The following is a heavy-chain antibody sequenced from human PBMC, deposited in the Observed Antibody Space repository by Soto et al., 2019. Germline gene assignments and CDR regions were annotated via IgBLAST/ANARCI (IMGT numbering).Heavy chain of an antibody. CDR2: MYNGGRT. V-gene: IGHV4-30-2*03. Sequence: SETLSLSSAFSGGSISGGGYCWSWIRQPPGKGLEWIGSMYNGGRTYYNPSLKSRSTISVDTSNNQFSLKLNSAAVADSAVYYWARRGHTSSATWGQGTLLTVSS. CDR3: ARRGHTSSAT. J-gene: IGHJ4*02. CDR1: GGSISGGGYC. D-gene: IGHD6-13*01.